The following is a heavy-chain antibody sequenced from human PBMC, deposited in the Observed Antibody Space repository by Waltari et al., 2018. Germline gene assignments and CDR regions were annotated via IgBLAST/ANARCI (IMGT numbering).Heavy chain of an antibody. CDR2: IIPIFGTA. CDR1: GGTFSSYA. CDR3: AKEPQLWLPTDY. Sequence: QVQLVKSGAEVKKPGSSVKVSCKASGGTFSSYAISWVRQAPGQGLEWMGGIIPIFGTANYAQKFQGRVTITTYESTSTAYMELSSLRSEDTAVYYCAKEPQLWLPTDYWGQGTLVTVSS. V-gene: IGHV1-69*05. J-gene: IGHJ4*02. D-gene: IGHD5-18*01.